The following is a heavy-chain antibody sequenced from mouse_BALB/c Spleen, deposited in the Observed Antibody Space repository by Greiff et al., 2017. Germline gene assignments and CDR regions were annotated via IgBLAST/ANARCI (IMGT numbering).Heavy chain of an antibody. V-gene: IGHV1-5*01. J-gene: IGHJ4*01. CDR3: TREGTTAAAMDY. Sequence: VQLKQSGTVLARPGASVKMSCKASGYSFTSYWMHWVKQRPGQGLEWIGAIYPGNSDTSYNQKFKGKAKLTAVTSASTAYMELSSLTNEDSAVYYCTREGTTAAAMDYWGQGTSVTVSS. CDR2: IYPGNSDT. CDR1: GYSFTSYW. D-gene: IGHD1-2*01.